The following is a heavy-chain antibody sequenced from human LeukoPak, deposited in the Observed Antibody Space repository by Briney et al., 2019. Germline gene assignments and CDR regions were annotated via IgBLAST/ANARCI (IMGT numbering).Heavy chain of an antibody. Sequence: GGSLRLSCAASGFTFSNYIMTWVRQAPGKGLEWVSAISGSGMTTYYADSVKGRFTIPRDNSKNTVDLHLNSLRAEDTAVFYCAKVDITGTIPRAFDIWGQGTMVTVSS. CDR3: AKVDITGTIPRAFDI. V-gene: IGHV3-23*01. J-gene: IGHJ3*02. CDR1: GFTFSNYI. CDR2: ISGSGMTT. D-gene: IGHD1/OR15-1a*01.